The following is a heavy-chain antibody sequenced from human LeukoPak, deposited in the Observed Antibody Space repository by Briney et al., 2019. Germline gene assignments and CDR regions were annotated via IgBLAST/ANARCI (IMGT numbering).Heavy chain of an antibody. Sequence: GRSLRLSCAASGFTFSSYGMHWVRQAPGKGLEWVAVIWYDGSNKYYADSVKGRFTISRDNSKNTLYLQMNSLRAEDTAVYYCARDTYVLRYFDWSIYYYYYYGMDVWGQGTTVTVSS. CDR3: ARDTYVLRYFDWSIYYYYYYGMDV. V-gene: IGHV3-33*01. CDR1: GFTFSSYG. J-gene: IGHJ6*02. D-gene: IGHD3-9*01. CDR2: IWYDGSNK.